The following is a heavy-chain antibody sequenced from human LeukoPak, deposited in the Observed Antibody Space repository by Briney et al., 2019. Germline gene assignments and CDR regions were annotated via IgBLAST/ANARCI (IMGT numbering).Heavy chain of an antibody. Sequence: GGSLRLSCAACGFTFSSYWMNWARQAPGNGLEWVASINHNGNVNYYVDSVKGRFTISRDNAKNSLYLQMSNLRAEDTAVYFCARGGGLDVWGQGATVTVS. CDR1: GFTFSSYW. J-gene: IGHJ6*02. CDR2: INHNGNVN. V-gene: IGHV3-7*04. CDR3: ARGGGLDV.